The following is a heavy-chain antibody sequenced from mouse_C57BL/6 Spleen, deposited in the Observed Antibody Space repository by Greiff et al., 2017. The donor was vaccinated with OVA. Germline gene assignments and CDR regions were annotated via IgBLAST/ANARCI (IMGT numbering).Heavy chain of an antibody. CDR2: INPNNGGT. J-gene: IGHJ3*01. V-gene: IGHV1-18*01. D-gene: IGHD1-1*01. CDR1: GYTFTDYN. CDR3: AREGYYGSTFAY. Sequence: VQLQQSGPELVKPGASVKIPCKASGYTFTDYNMDWVKQSHGKSLEWIGVINPNNGGTIYNQKFKGKATLTVDKSSSTAYMELRSLTSEDTAVYDCAREGYYGSTFAYWGQGTLVTVSA.